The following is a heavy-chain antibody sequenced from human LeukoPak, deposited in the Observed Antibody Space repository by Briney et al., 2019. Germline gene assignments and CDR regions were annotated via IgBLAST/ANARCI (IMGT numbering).Heavy chain of an antibody. D-gene: IGHD4/OR15-4a*01. CDR2: IYYSGST. Sequence: SETLSLTCTVSGGSISDYSWSWIRQPPGKGLEWIGYIYYSGSTNYNPSLKSRVTISVDTSKNQFSLKLSSVTAADTAVYYCARDMTIADAFDIWGQGTMVAVSS. V-gene: IGHV4-59*01. J-gene: IGHJ3*02. CDR1: GGSISDYS. CDR3: ARDMTIADAFDI.